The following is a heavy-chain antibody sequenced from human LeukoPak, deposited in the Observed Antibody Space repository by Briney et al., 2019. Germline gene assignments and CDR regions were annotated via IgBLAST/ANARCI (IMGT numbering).Heavy chain of an antibody. CDR2: TSYRSKWYN. V-gene: IGHV6-1*01. CDR1: GDSVSSNSAS. CDR3: ARGGAQRLLSHFDS. Sequence: SQTLSLTCAISGDSVSSNSASWNWIRQSPSGGLEWLGTTSYRSKWYNDYAPSVKSRISINPDTSKNQSSLYLNSVTPEDMAVYYCARGGAQRLLSHFDSWGKGTLVTVSS. D-gene: IGHD2-2*01. J-gene: IGHJ4*02.